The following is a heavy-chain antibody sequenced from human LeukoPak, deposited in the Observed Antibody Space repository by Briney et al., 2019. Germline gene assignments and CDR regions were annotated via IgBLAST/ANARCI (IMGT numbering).Heavy chain of an antibody. V-gene: IGHV3-7*01. CDR3: AKDDNSWSLDY. CDR2: IKQDGSQK. CDR1: GFTFSHYW. D-gene: IGHD6-13*01. Sequence: PGGSLRLSRAASGFTFSHYWMSWVRQAPGKGLERVASIKQDGSQKYYGDSVKGRFTISRDNAKNSLYLQMNSLRAEDTAFYYCAKDDNSWSLDYWGQGTLVTVSS. J-gene: IGHJ4*02.